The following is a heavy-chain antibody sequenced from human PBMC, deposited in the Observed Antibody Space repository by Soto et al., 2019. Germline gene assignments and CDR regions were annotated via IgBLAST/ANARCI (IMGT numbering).Heavy chain of an antibody. Sequence: ASVKVSCKASGYTFTSYSIHWVRQAPGQRFEWMGWITAGRGHTDYSQNFQGRVTITRDTSASTAYMELNSLQSEDTAVYYCARENFPETGCYYDSWGQGTPVTVSS. J-gene: IGHJ4*02. V-gene: IGHV1-3*01. CDR3: ARENFPETGCYYDS. CDR1: GYTFTSYS. CDR2: ITAGRGHT. D-gene: IGHD1-26*01.